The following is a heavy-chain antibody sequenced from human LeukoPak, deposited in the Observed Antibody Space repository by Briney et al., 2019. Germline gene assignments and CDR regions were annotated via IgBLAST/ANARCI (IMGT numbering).Heavy chain of an antibody. CDR2: ISSSSSTI. CDR3: ARSGAYYYYYMDV. J-gene: IGHJ6*03. CDR1: GFSFSSNS. V-gene: IGHV3-48*01. Sequence: GGSLRLSCAASGFSFSSNSMNWVRQAPGKGLEWVSYISSSSSTIYYADSVKGRFTISRDNAKNSLYLQMNSLRAEDTAMYYCARSGAYYYYYMDVWGKGTTVTVSS. D-gene: IGHD1-26*01.